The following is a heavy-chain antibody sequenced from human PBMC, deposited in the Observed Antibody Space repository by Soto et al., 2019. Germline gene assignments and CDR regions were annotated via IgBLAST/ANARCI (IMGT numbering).Heavy chain of an antibody. CDR2: ISGSGGST. V-gene: IGHV3-23*01. D-gene: IGHD3-10*02. Sequence: GGSLRLSCAASGFTFSSYAMSWVRQAPGKGLEWVSGISGSGGSTYYADSVKGRFTISRDNSKNTLYLQMNSLRAEDTAVYYCAKGLGSGSYYTLDYWGQGTLVTVSS. CDR3: AKGLGSGSYYTLDY. J-gene: IGHJ4*02. CDR1: GFTFSSYA.